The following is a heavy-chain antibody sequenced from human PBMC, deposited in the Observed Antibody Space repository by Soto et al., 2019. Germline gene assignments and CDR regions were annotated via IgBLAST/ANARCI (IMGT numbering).Heavy chain of an antibody. CDR1: RGSISSPNL. J-gene: IGHJ4*01. CDR3: ARSPRSIAAGGIDF. CDR2: IYHIGST. Sequence: QVRLQESGPGLVKPSGTLSLTCAVSRGSISSPNLWTWVRQPPGKGLEWIGEIYHIGSTTFNPSLKSRVTVSVDKSKNHFSLKLSSVTAADTAVYYCARSPRSIAAGGIDFWGQGILVTVSS. D-gene: IGHD6-13*01. V-gene: IGHV4-4*02.